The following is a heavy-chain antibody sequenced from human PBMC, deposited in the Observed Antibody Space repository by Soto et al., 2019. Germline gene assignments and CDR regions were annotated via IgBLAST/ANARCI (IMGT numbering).Heavy chain of an antibody. CDR2: ITVGTGNT. D-gene: IGHD3-22*01. V-gene: IGHV1-58*01. CDR3: AAGDSSGYYGG. Sequence: ASVKVSCKASGFIFTSSSVQWVRQARGQRLEWIGWITVGTGNTNYAQEFQERVSITRDMSTSTAYMELSNLRSDDTAVYYCAAGDSSGYYGGWGRGTQVTVSS. CDR1: GFIFTSSS. J-gene: IGHJ4*02.